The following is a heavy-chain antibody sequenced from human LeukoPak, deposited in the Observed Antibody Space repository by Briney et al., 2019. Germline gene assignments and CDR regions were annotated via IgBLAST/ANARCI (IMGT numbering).Heavy chain of an antibody. V-gene: IGHV4-34*01. J-gene: IGHJ4*02. CDR1: GGSFSGYY. CDR2: INHSGST. D-gene: IGHD5-18*01. CDR3: ARGSRGYSYGYTFDY. Sequence: SETLSLTCAVYGGSFSGYYWSWIRQPPGNGLEWIGEINHSGSTNYNPSLKSRVTISVDTSKNQFSLKLSSVTAADTAVYYCARGSRGYSYGYTFDYWGQGTLVTVSS.